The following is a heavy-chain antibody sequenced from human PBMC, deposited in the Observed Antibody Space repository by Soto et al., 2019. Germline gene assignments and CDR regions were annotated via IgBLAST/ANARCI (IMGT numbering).Heavy chain of an antibody. CDR2: IYYSVRT. D-gene: IGHD5-12*01. V-gene: IGHV4-31*03. Sequence: QVQLQESGPGLVKPSQTLSLTCTVSGGSISSGGYYWSGIRQHPGKGLEWIGYIYYSVRTYYKPSLKSRVTIPVDTPKNQFSLKLSSVTAADTSVYYCERDHGRYSGYDYEYWGQGTLVTVSS. J-gene: IGHJ4*02. CDR1: GGSISSGGYY. CDR3: ERDHGRYSGYDYEY.